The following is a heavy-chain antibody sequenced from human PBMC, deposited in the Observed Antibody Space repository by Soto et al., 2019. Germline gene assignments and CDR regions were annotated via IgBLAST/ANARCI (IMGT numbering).Heavy chain of an antibody. CDR2: IYWNDDK. Sequence: QITLKESGPTLVKPTQTLTLTCTFSGFSLSTSGVGVGWIRQPPGKALEWLALIYWNDDKRYSPSLKSRLTITKDTSKNQVVLTMTNMDPVDTATYYCAQSVRKWEQTLSYYFDYWGQGTLVTVSS. V-gene: IGHV2-5*01. CDR3: AQSVRKWEQTLSYYFDY. J-gene: IGHJ4*02. CDR1: GFSLSTSGVG. D-gene: IGHD1-26*01.